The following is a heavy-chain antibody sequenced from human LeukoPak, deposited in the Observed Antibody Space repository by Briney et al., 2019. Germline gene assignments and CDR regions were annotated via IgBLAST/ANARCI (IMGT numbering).Heavy chain of an antibody. J-gene: IGHJ6*03. V-gene: IGHV3-11*04. CDR3: ARLPGIAVAGSNYYYYYMDV. D-gene: IGHD6-19*01. CDR1: GFTFSSYA. Sequence: GGSLRLSCAASGFTFSSYAMSWIRQAPGKGLEWVSYISSSGSTIYYADSVKGRFTISRDNAKNSLYLQMNSLRAEDTAVYYCARLPGIAVAGSNYYYYYMDVWGKGTTVTVSS. CDR2: ISSSGSTI.